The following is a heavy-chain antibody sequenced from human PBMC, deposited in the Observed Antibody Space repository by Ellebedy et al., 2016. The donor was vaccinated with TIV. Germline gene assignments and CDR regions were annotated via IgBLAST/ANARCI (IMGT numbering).Heavy chain of an antibody. D-gene: IGHD2-15*01. CDR3: ARDPGVLPGGGLDY. CDR1: GFNFNMYG. J-gene: IGHJ4*02. Sequence: GEFLKISCAASGFNFNMYGMHWVRQAPGKGLEWVAHIWYDGSNENYADSVKGRFTISRDNSLYLQMNSLRAEDTAVYYCARDPGVLPGGGLDYWGQGTLVTVSS. CDR2: IWYDGSNE. V-gene: IGHV3-33*01.